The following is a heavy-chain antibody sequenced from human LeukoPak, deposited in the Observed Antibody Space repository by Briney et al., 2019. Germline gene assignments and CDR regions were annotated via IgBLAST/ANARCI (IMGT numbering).Heavy chain of an antibody. CDR2: SKEDESEK. CDR1: GFTFSSYW. CDR3: ARESRSGFCSSISCYDY. Sequence: GGSLRLSCAASGFTFSSYWMGWVRQAPGKGLEWVANSKEDESEKHYVDSVKGRFTISRDNANSSLHLQMSSLRVEDTAVYYCARESRSGFCSSISCYDYWGQGTLVTVSS. D-gene: IGHD2-2*01. J-gene: IGHJ4*02. V-gene: IGHV3-7*01.